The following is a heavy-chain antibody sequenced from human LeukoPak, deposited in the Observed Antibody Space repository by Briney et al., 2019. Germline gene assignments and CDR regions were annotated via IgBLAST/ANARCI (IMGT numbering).Heavy chain of an antibody. CDR2: VSHVGSRK. J-gene: IGHJ4*02. Sequence: GGSLRLSCAASGFTFSTYGINWVRQAPGKGLEWVAVVSHVGSRKYYADSVKGRFTVSRDNSKNTLYLQLNSLRVEDTAVYYCAKDSLGYCSSTSCLVPFDYWGQGTLVTVSS. CDR3: AKDSLGYCSSTSCLVPFDY. V-gene: IGHV3-30*18. D-gene: IGHD2-2*01. CDR1: GFTFSTYG.